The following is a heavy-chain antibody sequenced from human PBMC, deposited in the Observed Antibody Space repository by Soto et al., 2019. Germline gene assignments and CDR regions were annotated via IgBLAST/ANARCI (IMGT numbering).Heavy chain of an antibody. D-gene: IGHD3-3*01. CDR2: VHDSGTT. V-gene: IGHV4-59*01. CDR1: GGSTSNYY. Sequence: SETLSLTCTVSGGSTSNYYWSWIRQPPGKGLEWIGYVHDSGTTYYNPSLKSRVTISLDPSKNHFSLKLTSVTAADTAMYYCARAVNDFWSGFSYYFDFWGQGNMVTVS. CDR3: ARAVNDFWSGFSYYFDF. J-gene: IGHJ4*02.